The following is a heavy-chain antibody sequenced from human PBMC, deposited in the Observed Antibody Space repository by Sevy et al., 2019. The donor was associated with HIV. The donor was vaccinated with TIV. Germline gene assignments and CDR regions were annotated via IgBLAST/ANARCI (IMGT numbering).Heavy chain of an antibody. J-gene: IGHJ4*02. CDR2: MNPNNGNT. CDR3: ARSLRRIKPVLEGGSYDS. D-gene: IGHD1-26*01. CDR1: GYTFSSYD. V-gene: IGHV1-8*01. Sequence: APVKVSCETSGYTFSSYDINWVRQAPGQGLEWMGWMNPNNGNTAYAPKFQGRITMTSNTSISTAYIGLSSLRSEDTAVYYCARSLRRIKPVLEGGSYDSWGQGTLLTVSS.